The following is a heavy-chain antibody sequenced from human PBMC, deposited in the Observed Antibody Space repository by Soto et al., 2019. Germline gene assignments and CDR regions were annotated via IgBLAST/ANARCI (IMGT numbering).Heavy chain of an antibody. CDR1: GFSLSTSGVG. Sequence: QITLKESGPPLVKPTQTLTLTCTFSGFSLSTSGVGVGWIRQPPGKALEWLALIYWDDDKRYSPSLKSRLTITKNTTKNQVVLTMTNMDPVDTSTYYCAHRRRGSHFDYWGQGTLVTVSS. V-gene: IGHV2-5*02. J-gene: IGHJ4*02. CDR3: AHRRRGSHFDY. D-gene: IGHD3-16*01. CDR2: IYWDDDK.